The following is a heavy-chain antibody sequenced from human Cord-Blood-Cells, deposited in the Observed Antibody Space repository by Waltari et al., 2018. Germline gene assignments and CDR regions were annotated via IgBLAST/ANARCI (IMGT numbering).Heavy chain of an antibody. Sequence: QVQLVQSGAEVKKPGASVKVSCKASGYTFTGYYMHWVRQAPGQGLEWMGWINPNSGGTNYAQEFQGRVTMTRDTSISTAYMELSRLRSDDTAVYYCARTLLMYYDILTGYYDYWGQGTLVTVSS. J-gene: IGHJ4*02. CDR1: GYTFTGYY. V-gene: IGHV1-2*02. CDR3: ARTLLMYYDILTGYYDY. CDR2: INPNSGGT. D-gene: IGHD3-9*01.